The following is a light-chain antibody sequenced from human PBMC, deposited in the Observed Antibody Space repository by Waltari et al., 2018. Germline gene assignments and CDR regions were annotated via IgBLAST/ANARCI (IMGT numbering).Light chain of an antibody. V-gene: IGLV2-11*01. J-gene: IGLJ3*02. CDR1: TSDVGGYNY. Sequence: QSALTPPRSVSGSPGQSVTISCTVTTSDVGGYNYVSWYQQHPGKAPQRMIYDVSKRPSGVPDRFSGSKSVNTASLTISGLQAEDEADYYCCSYAGSYTWVFGGGTKLTVL. CDR2: DVS. CDR3: CSYAGSYTWV.